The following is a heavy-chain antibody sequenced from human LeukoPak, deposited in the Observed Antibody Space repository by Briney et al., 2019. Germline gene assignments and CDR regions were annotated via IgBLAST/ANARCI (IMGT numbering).Heavy chain of an antibody. J-gene: IGHJ4*02. Sequence: GGSLRLSCAASGFTFTDYYMSWIRQAPGTGLEFLSYISPTGTTTSYAASVKGRFTISRDNARTSLFLQMNSLRAGDTAVYYCARNARIPDYWGQGTLVTVSS. V-gene: IGHV3-11*04. CDR1: GFTFTDYY. CDR3: ARNARIPDY. D-gene: IGHD1-14*01. CDR2: ISPTGTTT.